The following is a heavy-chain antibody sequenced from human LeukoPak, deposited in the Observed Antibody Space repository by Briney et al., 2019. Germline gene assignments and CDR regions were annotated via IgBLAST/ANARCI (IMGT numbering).Heavy chain of an antibody. CDR2: ITPSDSYT. V-gene: IGHV5-10-1*01. D-gene: IGHD3-22*01. CDR3: ARMAYDSSGYRYFVI. J-gene: IGHJ2*01. CDR1: GYSFSIYW. Sequence: PGESMKISCKGSGYSFSIYWISWVRQMPGKGLEWMGRITPSDSYTNYSPSFQGHVTISADKSISTAYLQWSNLKASDTAMYYCARMAYDSSGYRYFVIWGRGTLVTVSS.